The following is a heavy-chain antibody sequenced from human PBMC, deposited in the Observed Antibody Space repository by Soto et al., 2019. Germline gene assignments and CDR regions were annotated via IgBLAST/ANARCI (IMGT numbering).Heavy chain of an antibody. V-gene: IGHV3-33*01. CDR2: IWHDGKKK. Sequence: QVQVVESGGGVVQPGRSLRLSCAASGFTFSSFGMHWVRQAPGKGLEWVAVIWHDGKKKYYADSAKGRFTISRDNSKNTLYLQMNTLRAEDTAVDYCARGPGQDEAMDCWSQGTQVAV. CDR3: ARGPGQDEAMDC. J-gene: IGHJ4*02. CDR1: GFTFSSFG.